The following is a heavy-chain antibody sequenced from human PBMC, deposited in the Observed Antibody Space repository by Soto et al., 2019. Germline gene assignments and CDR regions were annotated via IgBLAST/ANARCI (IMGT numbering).Heavy chain of an antibody. CDR2: ISGSSAIT. Sequence: EVPLLESGGDLVQPGGSLRLSCTASGFAFSTYAMSWVRQAPGKGLEWVSAISGSSAITYYADSVKGRFTTSRDNSKNTLYLQMSSLRAEDTALYYCARDSRSTTSWYGSLDYWGQGTLVTVSS. CDR1: GFAFSTYA. V-gene: IGHV3-23*01. D-gene: IGHD1-26*01. J-gene: IGHJ4*02. CDR3: ARDSRSTTSWYGSLDY.